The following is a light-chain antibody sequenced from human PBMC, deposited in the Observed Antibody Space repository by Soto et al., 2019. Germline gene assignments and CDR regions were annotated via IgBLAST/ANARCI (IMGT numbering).Light chain of an antibody. CDR2: GNN. Sequence: QSVLTQPPSASGTPGQRVTISCSGSSSNIGDNAVNWYQQLPGTAPKLLIYGNNQRPSGVPDRFSGSKSGTSASLAISGLQSEDEADYYCAAWDESLNGYVFGTGTKLTVL. V-gene: IGLV1-44*01. J-gene: IGLJ1*01. CDR1: SSNIGDNA. CDR3: AAWDESLNGYV.